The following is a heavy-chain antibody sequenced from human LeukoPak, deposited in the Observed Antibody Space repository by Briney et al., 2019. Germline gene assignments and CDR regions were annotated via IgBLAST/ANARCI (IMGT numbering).Heavy chain of an antibody. CDR2: IRSKAYGGTT. CDR1: GFTFGDYA. Sequence: GGSLRLSCTASGFTFGDYAMSWVRQAPGKGLEWVGFIRSKAYGGTTEYAASVKGRFTISRDDSKSIAYLQMNSLKTEDTAVYYCTRALPQYSSSGNVIYFDYWGQGTLVTVSS. V-gene: IGHV3-49*04. CDR3: TRALPQYSSSGNVIYFDY. J-gene: IGHJ4*02. D-gene: IGHD6-13*01.